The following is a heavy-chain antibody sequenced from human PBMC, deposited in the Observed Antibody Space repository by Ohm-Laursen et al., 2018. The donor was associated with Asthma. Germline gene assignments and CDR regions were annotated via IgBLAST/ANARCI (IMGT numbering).Heavy chain of an antibody. V-gene: IGHV3-23*01. CDR1: GFTFSSYA. CDR2: ISGSGGST. CDR3: AKYAEYYDFWSGYYKNDAFDI. D-gene: IGHD3-3*01. J-gene: IGHJ3*02. Sequence: SLRLSCAASGFTFSSYAMNWVRQSPGKGLEWVSAISGSGGSTYYADSVKGRFTISRDNSKNTPYLQMNSLRAEDTAVYYCAKYAEYYDFWSGYYKNDAFDIWGQGTMVTVSS.